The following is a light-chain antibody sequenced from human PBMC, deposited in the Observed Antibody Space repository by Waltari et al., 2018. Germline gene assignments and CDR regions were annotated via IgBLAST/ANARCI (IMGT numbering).Light chain of an antibody. Sequence: AIRMTQSPSSVSAVTGYSVTITCRPSQAISSYLAWYQQKTGKAPKLLIYASSTLQSGVPSRFSGSGSGTNFTLTIGCLQTEDFATYFCQQYYGDPLTFGGGTKVEI. CDR1: QAISSY. CDR2: ASS. J-gene: IGKJ4*01. V-gene: IGKV1-8*01. CDR3: QQYYGDPLT.